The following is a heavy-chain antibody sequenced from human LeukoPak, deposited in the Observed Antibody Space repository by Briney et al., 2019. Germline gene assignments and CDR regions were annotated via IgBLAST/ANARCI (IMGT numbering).Heavy chain of an antibody. V-gene: IGHV4-59*01. D-gene: IGHD3-16*02. Sequence: SETLSLTCTVSGGSIRSYYWGWIRQPPGKGLEWIGYIYYSGSTNYNPSLKSRVTISVDTSKNQFSLKLSSVTAADTAVYYCAGGGWYMITFGGVITYGMDVWGQGTTVTVSS. J-gene: IGHJ6*02. CDR1: GGSIRSYY. CDR3: AGGGWYMITFGGVITYGMDV. CDR2: IYYSGST.